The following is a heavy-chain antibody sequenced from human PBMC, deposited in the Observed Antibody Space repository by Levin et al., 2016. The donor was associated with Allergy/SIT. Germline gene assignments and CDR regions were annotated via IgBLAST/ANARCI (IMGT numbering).Heavy chain of an antibody. Sequence: ESLKISCTVSGGSISGSSYYWGWIRQTPGKGLEWIGSLHYGGRTYHNSSQKNRVTISVDTSRNQFSLRLSSVTAADTAVYYCARHPDSSWYEGSWFDPWGLGTLVIVSS. CDR1: GGSISGSSYY. J-gene: IGHJ5*02. D-gene: IGHD6-13*01. CDR2: LHYGGRT. CDR3: ARHPDSSWYEGSWFDP. V-gene: IGHV4-39*01.